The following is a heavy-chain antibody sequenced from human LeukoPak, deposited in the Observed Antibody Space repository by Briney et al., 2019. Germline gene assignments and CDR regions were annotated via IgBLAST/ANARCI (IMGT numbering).Heavy chain of an antibody. V-gene: IGHV1-18*01. CDR3: ARDPVDIAATTMDY. Sequence: GASVKVSCKASGYTFTSYTISWVRQAPGQGLEWMGWISAYNGGTHSAQKFQGRVIMTIDASTRTAYMEVRSLRSDDTAVYYCARDPVDIAATTMDYWGQGTLVTVSS. CDR2: ISAYNGGT. CDR1: GYTFTSYT. J-gene: IGHJ4*02. D-gene: IGHD5-12*01.